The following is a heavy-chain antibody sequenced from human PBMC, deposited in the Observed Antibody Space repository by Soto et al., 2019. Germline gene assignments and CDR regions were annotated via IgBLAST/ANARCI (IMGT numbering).Heavy chain of an antibody. V-gene: IGHV4-59*01. Sequence: SETLSLTCTVSGGSISSYYWSWIRQPPGKGLEWIGYIYYSGSTNYNPSLKSRVTISVDTSKNQFSLKLSSVTAADTAVYDCARASDSGYGDWGPGTLVTVSS. CDR3: ARASDSGYGD. J-gene: IGHJ4*02. CDR2: IYYSGST. CDR1: GGSISSYY. D-gene: IGHD5-12*01.